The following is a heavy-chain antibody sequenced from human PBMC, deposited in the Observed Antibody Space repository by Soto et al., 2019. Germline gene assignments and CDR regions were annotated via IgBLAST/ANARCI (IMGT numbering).Heavy chain of an antibody. CDR1: GYTFTSYG. J-gene: IGHJ6*03. Sequence: ASVKVSCKASGYTFTSYGISWVRQAPGQGLEWMGWISAYSGNTGYAQKFQGRVTMTRNTSISTAYMELSSLRSEDTAVYYCARYYDFWSGYYYYYMDVWGKGTTVTVSS. D-gene: IGHD3-3*01. V-gene: IGHV1-8*02. CDR2: ISAYSGNT. CDR3: ARYYDFWSGYYYYYMDV.